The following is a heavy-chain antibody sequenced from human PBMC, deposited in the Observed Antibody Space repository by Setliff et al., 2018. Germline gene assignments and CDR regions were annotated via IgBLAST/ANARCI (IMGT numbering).Heavy chain of an antibody. CDR3: ARASRFGTIRYRGDYYMDV. Sequence: ASVKVSCKAFGYTFAKYGTSWVRQAPGQGLEWMGWINTNTGNPSYAQGFTGRFVFSLDTSVSTAYLQISSLKAEDTAVYYCARASRFGTIRYRGDYYMDVWGKGTTVTVSS. V-gene: IGHV7-4-1*02. D-gene: IGHD3-10*01. CDR1: GYTFAKYG. J-gene: IGHJ6*03. CDR2: INTNTGNP.